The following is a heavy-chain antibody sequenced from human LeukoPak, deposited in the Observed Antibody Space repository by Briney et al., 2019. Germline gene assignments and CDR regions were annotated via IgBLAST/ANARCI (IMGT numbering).Heavy chain of an antibody. CDR3: ARAHPTAAPFDY. V-gene: IGHV3-21*01. CDR1: GFTFSSYS. CDR2: ISSSSSYI. J-gene: IGHJ4*02. Sequence: GGSLRLSCAASGFTFSSYSMNWVRQAPGKGLEWVSSISSSSSYIYYADSVKGRFTISRDNAKNSLCLQMNSLRAEDTAVYYCARAHPTAAPFDYWGQGTLVTVSS. D-gene: IGHD6-13*01.